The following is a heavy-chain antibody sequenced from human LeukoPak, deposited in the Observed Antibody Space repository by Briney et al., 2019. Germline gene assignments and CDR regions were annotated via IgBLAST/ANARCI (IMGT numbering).Heavy chain of an antibody. V-gene: IGHV3-23*01. J-gene: IGHJ4*02. D-gene: IGHD5-12*01. CDR1: GFTFDSYA. Sequence: PGGSLRLSCAASGFTFDSYAMSWVRQAPGKGLEWVSAISGSGGNTYLAESVKGRFTISRDNSKNTLNLQMNSLRAEDTAIYYCATEWLGTSWGQGTLVTVSS. CDR3: ATEWLGTS. CDR2: ISGSGGNT.